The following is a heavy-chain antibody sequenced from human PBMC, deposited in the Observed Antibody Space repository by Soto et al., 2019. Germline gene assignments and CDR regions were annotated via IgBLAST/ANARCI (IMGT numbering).Heavy chain of an antibody. J-gene: IGHJ4*02. CDR1: DFTFTSAW. D-gene: IGHD3-10*01. V-gene: IGHV3-15*07. CDR3: ATMDLRQYYFAY. Sequence: DVQLVESGGGLVKPGGSLRLSCAASDFTFTSAWMNWLRQAPGKGLEWVGRIKSRADGGETHYATPVRGRFTVSRDDSKSTLYLQINSLTTEDTAVYYCATMDLRQYYFAYWGQGTLVPVSS. CDR2: IKSRADGGET.